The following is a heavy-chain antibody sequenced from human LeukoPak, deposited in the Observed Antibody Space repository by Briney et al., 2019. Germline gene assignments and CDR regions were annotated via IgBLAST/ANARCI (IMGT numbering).Heavy chain of an antibody. D-gene: IGHD3-16*02. CDR2: ISYDGSNK. CDR3: ASYPAYGMDV. Sequence: PGGSLRLSCAASGFTFSSYAMHWVRQAPGKGLEWVAVISYDGSNKYYADSVKGRFTISRDNSKNTLYLQMNSLRAEDTAVYYCASYPAYGMDVWGQGTTVTVSS. J-gene: IGHJ6*02. V-gene: IGHV3-30*04. CDR1: GFTFSSYA.